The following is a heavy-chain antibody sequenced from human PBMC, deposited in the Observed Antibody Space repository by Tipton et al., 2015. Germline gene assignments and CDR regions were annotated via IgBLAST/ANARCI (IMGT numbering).Heavy chain of an antibody. CDR2: ISYTDGA. D-gene: IGHD4-17*01. V-gene: IGHV4-61*01. J-gene: IGHJ4*02. Sequence: TLSLTCTVSGGSVTSGSYYWSWIRQPPGKGLEWIGYISYTDGAHYNPALKSRVTISVDTSKNQFSLKLSSVTAADTAVYYCARVPTTVTTYFDYWGQGTLVTVSS. CDR1: GGSVTSGSYY. CDR3: ARVPTTVTTYFDY.